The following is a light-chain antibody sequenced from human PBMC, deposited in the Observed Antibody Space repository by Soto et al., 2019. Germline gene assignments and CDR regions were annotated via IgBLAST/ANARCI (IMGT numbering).Light chain of an antibody. V-gene: IGLV2-23*01. CDR2: EST. CDR1: SSDVGSYNL. CDR3: CSYPGSRTLL. J-gene: IGLJ2*01. Sequence: QSVLTQPASVSGSPGQSITISCTGTSSDVGSYNLVSWYQQYPGKAPKLMIYESTKRPSGVSNRFSGSKSGNTASLTISGLQAEVEGDYYYCSYPGSRTLLFGGGTKVTVL.